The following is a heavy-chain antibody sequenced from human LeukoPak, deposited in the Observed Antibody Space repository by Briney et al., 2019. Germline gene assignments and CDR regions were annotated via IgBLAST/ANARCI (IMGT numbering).Heavy chain of an antibody. Sequence: SETLSLTCTVSGASISSGDYYWRWIRQPPGKGLEWIGYIYYSGSTYYNPSLKSRVTISVDTSKNQFSLKLSSVTAADTAVYYCARDSKLLWFGELFNHYYYYGMDVWGKGTTVTVSS. CDR1: GASISSGDYY. J-gene: IGHJ6*04. CDR3: ARDSKLLWFGELFNHYYYYGMDV. CDR2: IYYSGST. D-gene: IGHD3-10*01. V-gene: IGHV4-30-4*01.